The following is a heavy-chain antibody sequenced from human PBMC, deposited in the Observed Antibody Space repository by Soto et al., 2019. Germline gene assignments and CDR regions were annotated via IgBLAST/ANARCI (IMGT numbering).Heavy chain of an antibody. V-gene: IGHV3-11*01. Sequence: QVQLVESGGGLGKPGGSLRLSCAASGFTFSDYYMTWIRQAPGKGLEWVSYISSSGTGIYYPDSVKGRFTISRDNAKNSLYMQMSSLRAEDTAVYYCARAYSDAFDIWGQGTMVTVSS. J-gene: IGHJ3*02. CDR3: ARAYSDAFDI. CDR1: GFTFSDYY. CDR2: ISSSGTGI. D-gene: IGHD2-15*01.